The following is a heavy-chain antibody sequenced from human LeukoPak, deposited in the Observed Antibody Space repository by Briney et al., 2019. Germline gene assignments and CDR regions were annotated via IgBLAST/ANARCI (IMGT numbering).Heavy chain of an antibody. CDR2: IYYSGST. Sequence: SETLSLTCTVSGYSISSGYYWGWIRQPPGKGLEWIGSIYYSGSTNYNPSLKSRVTISVDTSKNQFSLKLCSVTAADTAVYYCARKNYYDSSGYCDIWGQGTMVTVSS. CDR3: ARKNYYDSSGYCDI. J-gene: IGHJ3*02. CDR1: GYSISSGYY. V-gene: IGHV4-38-2*02. D-gene: IGHD3-22*01.